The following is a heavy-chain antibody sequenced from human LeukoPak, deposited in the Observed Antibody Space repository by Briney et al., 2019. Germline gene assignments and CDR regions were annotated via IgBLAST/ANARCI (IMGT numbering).Heavy chain of an antibody. J-gene: IGHJ4*02. CDR1: GFTFSDYY. D-gene: IGHD4-17*01. CDR2: ISSSGSTI. Sequence: PGGSLRLSCAASGFTFSDYYMSWIRQAPGKGLEWVSYISSSGSTIYYADSVKGRFTMSRDNAEDSLYLQMNSLRAEDTAVYYCARRHMTTVSNFDYWGQGTLVTVSS. V-gene: IGHV3-11*01. CDR3: ARRHMTTVSNFDY.